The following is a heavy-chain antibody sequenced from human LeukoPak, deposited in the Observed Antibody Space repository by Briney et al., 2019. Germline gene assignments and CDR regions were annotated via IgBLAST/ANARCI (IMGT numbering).Heavy chain of an antibody. Sequence: GGSLRLSCAASRFTLSSYAMSWVRQAPGKGLEWVSVISGSGGSTYYADSVEGRFTISRDNSKNTLYLQMNSLRAEDTAVYYCAKIMVLGVVRYFDLWGRGTLVTVSS. CDR1: RFTLSSYA. CDR3: AKIMVLGVVRYFDL. D-gene: IGHD3-3*01. CDR2: ISGSGGST. J-gene: IGHJ2*01. V-gene: IGHV3-23*01.